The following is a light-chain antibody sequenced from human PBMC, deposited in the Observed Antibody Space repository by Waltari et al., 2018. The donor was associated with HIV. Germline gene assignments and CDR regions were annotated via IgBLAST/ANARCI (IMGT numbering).Light chain of an antibody. CDR2: GAS. J-gene: IGKJ5*01. CDR3: QQYGSSPPVT. CDR1: QRVSSSY. Sequence: EIVLTQSPGTLSLSPGERATLSCRASQRVSSSYLAWYQKKPGQAPRLLIYGASSRATGIPDRFSGIGSGTDFTLSISRLEPQDCALYYCQQYGSSPPVTFGQGTRLEIK. V-gene: IGKV3-20*01.